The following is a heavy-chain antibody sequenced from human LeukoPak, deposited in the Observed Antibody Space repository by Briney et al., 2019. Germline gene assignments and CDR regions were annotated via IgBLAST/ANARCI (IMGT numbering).Heavy chain of an antibody. Sequence: GGSLRLSCAASGFTLSNYGMHWVRQAPGKGLEWVAVISYDGNTKYYADSVKGRFTFSRDNSRNTLYLQMNSLRAEDTAIFYCAKEGSSGFIDSWGQGTLVTVSS. V-gene: IGHV3-30*18. CDR2: ISYDGNTK. CDR1: GFTLSNYG. D-gene: IGHD6-19*01. J-gene: IGHJ4*02. CDR3: AKEGSSGFIDS.